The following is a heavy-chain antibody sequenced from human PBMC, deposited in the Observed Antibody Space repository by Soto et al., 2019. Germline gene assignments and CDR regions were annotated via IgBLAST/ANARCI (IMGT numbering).Heavy chain of an antibody. CDR2: IYYNGDT. V-gene: IGHV4-39*01. CDR1: GGSVSSGNYF. D-gene: IGHD3-16*01. Sequence: QLQLQESGPGLVKPAETLSLTCAVSGGSVSSGNYFWCWLHPPPGKGLEWIGNIYYNGDTYYSPSLKIRVTMSVDTAQNQFSLRLTSVTVADTAVYYCARLLIDICNQGHAFDFWGQGTLVTVSS. CDR3: ARLLIDICNQGHAFDF. J-gene: IGHJ3*01.